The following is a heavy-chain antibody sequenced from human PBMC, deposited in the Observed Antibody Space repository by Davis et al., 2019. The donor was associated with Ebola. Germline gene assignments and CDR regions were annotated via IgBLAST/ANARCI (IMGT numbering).Heavy chain of an antibody. D-gene: IGHD1-14*01. CDR1: GFTLSSYW. Sequence: GASLKISCAASGFTLSSYWMSWVRQAPGKGLQWVANINQDGSEKNYVDSVKGRFTISRDNAKNSLYLQMNSLRDEDTAVYYCARDVEDRPFDYWGQGTLVTVSS. CDR3: ARDVEDRPFDY. V-gene: IGHV3-7*01. CDR2: INQDGSEK. J-gene: IGHJ4*02.